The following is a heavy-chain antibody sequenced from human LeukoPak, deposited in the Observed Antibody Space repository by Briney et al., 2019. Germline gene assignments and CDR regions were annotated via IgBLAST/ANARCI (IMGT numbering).Heavy chain of an antibody. CDR3: ARTGGYSSSWYGDYFDY. Sequence: GASVKVSCKASGYTFTDHYMHWVRQAPGQGLEWMGWSNPNSGDTQYAQKLQGRVTMTTDTSTSTAYMELRSLRSDDTAVYYCARTGGYSSSWYGDYFDYWGQGTLVTVSS. CDR1: GYTFTDHY. D-gene: IGHD6-13*01. J-gene: IGHJ4*02. CDR2: SNPNSGDT. V-gene: IGHV1-2*02.